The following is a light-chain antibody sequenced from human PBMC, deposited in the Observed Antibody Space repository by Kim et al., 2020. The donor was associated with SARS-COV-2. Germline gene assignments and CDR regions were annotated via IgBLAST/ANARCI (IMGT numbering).Light chain of an antibody. CDR3: QQAYSFPTH. CDR2: TAS. Sequence: DIQMTQSPSSMSASVGDRVTITCRASQSVDNWVAWYQHKPGKAPKLLISTASTLQTGVPSRFSGGGSETDFTLTISSLQPEDSATYDCQQAYSFPTHFGGGTKVDIK. CDR1: QSVDNW. V-gene: IGKV1-12*01. J-gene: IGKJ4*01.